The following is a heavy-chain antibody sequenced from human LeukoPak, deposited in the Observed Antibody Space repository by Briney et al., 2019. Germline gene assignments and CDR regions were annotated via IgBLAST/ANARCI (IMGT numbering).Heavy chain of an antibody. CDR1: GGSISSGGYY. D-gene: IGHD3-3*01. CDR2: IYYSGST. CDR3: ARGRFLDAFDI. J-gene: IGHJ3*02. Sequence: SQTLSLTCTVSGGSISSGGYYWSWIRQHPGKGLEWIGYIYYSGSTKYKPSLKSRVTISVDTSKNQFSLKLSPVTAADTAVYYCARGRFLDAFDIWGQGTMVTVSS. V-gene: IGHV4-61*08.